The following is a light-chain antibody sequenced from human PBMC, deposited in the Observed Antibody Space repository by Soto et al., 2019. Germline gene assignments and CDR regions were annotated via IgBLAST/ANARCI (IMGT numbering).Light chain of an antibody. CDR1: QDISNH. J-gene: IGKJ4*01. V-gene: IGKV1-16*02. Sequence: DIQMTQSPSSLSASVGDRVTITCRASQDISNHLAWFQQKPGKAPKSLIYDASSLQSGVPSNFSGSASGTHFTLIIISLQPEDCATYYCQQYNNYPVTFGGGTKVEI. CDR3: QQYNNYPVT. CDR2: DAS.